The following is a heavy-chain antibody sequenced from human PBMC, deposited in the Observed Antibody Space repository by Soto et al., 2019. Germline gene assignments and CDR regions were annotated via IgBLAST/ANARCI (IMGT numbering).Heavy chain of an antibody. CDR2: TYYRSKWYF. CDR3: ARGSWDDVSGHYYMDV. J-gene: IGHJ6*03. Sequence: SQAPLLPSALSGGSVSRNSAGWDLIRETPSRGLVWLGRTYYRSKWYFNYAVSVESRITINPDTSKNQFSRQLSSVTPDDTAVYYCARGSWDDVSGHYYMDVWGKGTTVTVSS. CDR1: GGSVSRNSAG. V-gene: IGHV6-1*01. D-gene: IGHD1-1*01.